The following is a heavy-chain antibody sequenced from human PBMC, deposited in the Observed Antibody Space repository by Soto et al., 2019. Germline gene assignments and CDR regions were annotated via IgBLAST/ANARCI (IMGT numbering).Heavy chain of an antibody. CDR1: RGSISSSSYY. CDR3: ARRYSYGYGY. Sequence: QLQLQESGPGLVKPSETLSLTCTVSRGSISSSSYYWGWIRQPPGKGLEWIGSIYYSGSTYYNPSLKSRVTISVDTSKIQFSLKLSSVTAADTAVYYCARRYSYGYGYWGQGTLVTVSS. V-gene: IGHV4-39*01. J-gene: IGHJ4*02. D-gene: IGHD5-18*01. CDR2: IYYSGST.